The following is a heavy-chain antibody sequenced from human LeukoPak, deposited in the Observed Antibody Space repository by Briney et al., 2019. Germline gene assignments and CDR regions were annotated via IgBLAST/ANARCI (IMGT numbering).Heavy chain of an antibody. J-gene: IGHJ4*02. Sequence: SETLSLTCGVSGGSISSTNWWTWVRQPPGEGLEWIGEVHLSGRTNYNPSLESRVTMSVDMSENHISLKLSSVTAAATAVYYCAREGGPYRPLDYSGQGTLVTVSS. CDR3: AREGGPYRPLDY. CDR2: VHLSGRT. CDR1: GGSISSTNW. V-gene: IGHV4-4*02.